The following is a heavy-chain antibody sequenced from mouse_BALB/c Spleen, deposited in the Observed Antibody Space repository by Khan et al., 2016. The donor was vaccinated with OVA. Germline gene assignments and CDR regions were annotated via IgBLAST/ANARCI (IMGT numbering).Heavy chain of an antibody. Sequence: QVQLKQSGPGLVAPSQSLSITCTISGFSLTNYGVHWVRQPPGKGLEWLVVIWFDGSTTYNSAPKSRLTVTKDKAKSKVFLEMNRLQTDDTAMYFCARQPYYHYNIMDYWGQGTTVTVSS. V-gene: IGHV2-6-1*01. CDR1: GFSLTNYG. D-gene: IGHD2-10*01. J-gene: IGHJ4*01. CDR3: ARQPYYHYNIMDY. CDR2: IWFDGST.